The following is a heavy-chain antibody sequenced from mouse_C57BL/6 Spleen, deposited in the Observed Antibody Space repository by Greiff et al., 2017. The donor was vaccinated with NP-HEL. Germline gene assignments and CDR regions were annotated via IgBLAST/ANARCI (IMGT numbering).Heavy chain of an antibody. CDR1: GFSLTSYG. V-gene: IGHV2-2*01. CDR2: IWRGGST. CDR3: ARNSYFFDY. Sequence: QVQLQQSGPGLVQPSQSLSITCTVSGFSLTSYGVHWVRQSPGKGLEWLGVIWRGGSTDYNAAFISRLSISKDNSKSQVFFKMNGLQADETDIYYCARNSYFFDYWGQGTTLTVSS. J-gene: IGHJ2*01.